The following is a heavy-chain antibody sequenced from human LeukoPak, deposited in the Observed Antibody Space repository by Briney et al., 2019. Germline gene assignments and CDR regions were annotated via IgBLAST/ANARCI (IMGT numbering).Heavy chain of an antibody. CDR3: ATYRQIQVPFEF. J-gene: IGHJ4*02. Sequence: GGSLRLSCAASGFTFSDFPMIWVRQDPGKGLEWVSTIFPSSVEIHYADSVKGRFTISRDNSRSTLSLQMDSLRAEDTATYYCATYRQIQVPFEFWGQGTLVTVSS. V-gene: IGHV3-23*01. D-gene: IGHD5-18*01. CDR2: IFPSSVEI. CDR1: GFTFSDFP.